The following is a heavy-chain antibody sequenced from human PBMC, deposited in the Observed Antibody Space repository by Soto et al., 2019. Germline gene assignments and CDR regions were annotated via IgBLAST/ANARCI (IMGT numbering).Heavy chain of an antibody. CDR2: IYYRGST. D-gene: IGHD6-6*01. J-gene: IGHJ6*03. CDR1: GGSISSDY. CDR3: ARDGGKSLIAARHGSPPAYYYYLDV. Sequence: SETLSLTCTVAGGSISSDYWSWIRQPPGKGLEWVGDIYYRGSTNYKPSLRGRVTMSVDTSKNQFSLKLSSVTAADTAVYYCARDGGKSLIAARHGSPPAYYYYLDVWGKGTTVTLSS. V-gene: IGHV4-59*01.